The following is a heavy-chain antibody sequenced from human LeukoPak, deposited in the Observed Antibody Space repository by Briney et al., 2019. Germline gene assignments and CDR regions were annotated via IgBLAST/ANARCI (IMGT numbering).Heavy chain of an antibody. D-gene: IGHD2-15*01. CDR1: GFLFGSYS. CDR3: ARFGGGSCSGSSCYDYYVDA. Sequence: GGSLRLSCAASGFLFGSYSIIWVRQAPGKGLEWVSSISSTSSYIFYADSLKGRFTISRDNATNTLYLQMNSMRAEDTAVYFCARFGGGSCSGSSCYDYYVDAWGKGTTVTVSS. J-gene: IGHJ6*03. CDR2: ISSTSSYI. V-gene: IGHV3-21*01.